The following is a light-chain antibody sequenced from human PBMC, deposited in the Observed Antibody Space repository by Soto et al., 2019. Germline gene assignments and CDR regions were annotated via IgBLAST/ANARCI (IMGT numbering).Light chain of an antibody. V-gene: IGLV9-49*01. J-gene: IGLJ2*01. CDR1: SGYSNYK. CDR3: GADHGSGSNVVV. Sequence: QLVLTQPPSASASLGASVTLTCTLSSGYSNYKVDWYQQRPGKGPRFVMRVGTGGIVGSKGDGIPDRFSVLGSGLNRYLTIKNIQEEDESDYHCGADHGSGSNVVVFGGGTQLTFL. CDR2: VGTGGIVG.